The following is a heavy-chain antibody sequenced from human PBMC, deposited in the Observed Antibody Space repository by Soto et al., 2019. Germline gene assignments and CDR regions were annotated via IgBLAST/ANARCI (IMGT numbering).Heavy chain of an antibody. V-gene: IGHV3-23*01. Sequence: EVQLLESGGGLVQPGGSLRLSCAASGFTFSSYAMSWVRQAPGKGLEWVSAISGSGGSTYYADSVKGRFTISRDNSKNTLYLKMNSLRAEDTAEYYCATRSSGWYFDYWGQGTLVTVSS. CDR1: GFTFSSYA. CDR2: ISGSGGST. CDR3: ATRSSGWYFDY. J-gene: IGHJ4*02. D-gene: IGHD6-19*01.